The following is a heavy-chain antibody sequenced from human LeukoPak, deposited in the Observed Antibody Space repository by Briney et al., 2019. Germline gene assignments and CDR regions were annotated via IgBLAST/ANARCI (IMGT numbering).Heavy chain of an antibody. D-gene: IGHD2-2*01. CDR3: ARGAPGWGVPGDFGY. CDR2: ISAYNGNT. CDR1: GYTFTSYG. Sequence: ASVKVSCKASGYTFTSYGISWVRQAPGQGLEWMGWISAYNGNTNYAQKLQGRVTMTTDTSTSTAYMELRSLRSDDTAVYYCARGAPGWGVPGDFGYWGQGTLVTVSS. V-gene: IGHV1-18*01. J-gene: IGHJ4*02.